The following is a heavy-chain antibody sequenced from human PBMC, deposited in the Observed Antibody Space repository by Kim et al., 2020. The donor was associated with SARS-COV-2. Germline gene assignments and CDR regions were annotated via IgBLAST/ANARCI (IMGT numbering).Heavy chain of an antibody. Sequence: ASVKVSCKASGYTFTGYYMHWVRQAPGQGLEWMGRINPNSGGTNYAQKFQGRVTMTRDTSISTAYMELSRLRSDDTAVYYCARGYYYDSSGHDAFDIWGQGTMVTVSS. D-gene: IGHD3-22*01. CDR1: GYTFTGYY. J-gene: IGHJ3*02. CDR3: ARGYYYDSSGHDAFDI. CDR2: INPNSGGT. V-gene: IGHV1-2*06.